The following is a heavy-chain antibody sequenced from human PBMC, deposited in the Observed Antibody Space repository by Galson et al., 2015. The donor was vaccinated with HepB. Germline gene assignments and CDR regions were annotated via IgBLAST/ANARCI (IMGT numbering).Heavy chain of an antibody. CDR2: ISFDGSNR. J-gene: IGHJ6*02. D-gene: IGHD2-2*02. V-gene: IGHV3-30-3*01. CDR1: GFTFSSYA. CDR3: AREYPRREYYYYYGMDV. Sequence: SLRLSCASSGFTFSSYAMHWVRQAPGKGLEWVALISFDGSNRYYADSVRGRFTISRDNSENTLDLQMKSLRVEDTAVYYCAREYPRREYYYYYGMDVWGQGTTVTVSS.